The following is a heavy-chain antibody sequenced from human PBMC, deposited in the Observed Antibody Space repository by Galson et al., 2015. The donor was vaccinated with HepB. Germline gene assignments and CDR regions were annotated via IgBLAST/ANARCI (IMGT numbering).Heavy chain of an antibody. CDR3: ATSPLITIFGVVTPYYYYYMDV. D-gene: IGHD3-3*01. J-gene: IGHJ6*03. Sequence: SVKVSCKVSGYTLTELSMHWVRQAPGKGLEWMGGFDPEDGETIYAQKFQGRVTMTEDTSTDTAYMELSSLRSEDTAVYYCATSPLITIFGVVTPYYYYYMDVWGKGTTVTVSS. CDR1: GYTLTELS. V-gene: IGHV1-24*01. CDR2: FDPEDGET.